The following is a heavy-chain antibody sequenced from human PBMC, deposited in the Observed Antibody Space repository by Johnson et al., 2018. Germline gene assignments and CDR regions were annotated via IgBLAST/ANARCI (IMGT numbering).Heavy chain of an antibody. Sequence: QVQLVESGGGVVQPGRSLRLSCAASGFTFSSYGMHWVRQAPGKGLEWVAVIWYDGSNKYYADSVEGRFTISRDNSKNTRNLQMNSLRAEDTAEYYWARARSWGIQLYYYYDGMDVWCQGTTVTVSS. V-gene: IGHV3-33*01. J-gene: IGHJ6*02. CDR3: ARARSWGIQLYYYYDGMDV. CDR2: IWYDGSNK. D-gene: IGHD5-18*01. CDR1: GFTFSSYG.